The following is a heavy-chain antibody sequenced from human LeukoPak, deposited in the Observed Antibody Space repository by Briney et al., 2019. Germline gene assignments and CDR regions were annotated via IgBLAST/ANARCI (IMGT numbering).Heavy chain of an antibody. D-gene: IGHD3-9*01. Sequence: GGSLRLSCAASGFTLSSYAMSWVRQAPGKGLEWVSLIYSGGSTYYADSVKGRFTISRDNSKNTLYLQMNSLRSDDTAVYYCARDKTGYHDYYYYYYMDVWGKGTTVTISS. CDR3: ARDKTGYHDYYYYYYMDV. CDR1: GFTLSSYA. CDR2: IYSGGST. V-gene: IGHV3-53*05. J-gene: IGHJ6*03.